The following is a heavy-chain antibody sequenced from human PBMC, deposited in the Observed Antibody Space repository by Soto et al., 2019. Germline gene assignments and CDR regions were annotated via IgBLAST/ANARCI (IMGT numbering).Heavy chain of an antibody. CDR2: IIPILGIA. Sequence: ASVKVSCKASGGTFSSYTISWVRQAPGQGLEWMGRIIPILGIANYAQKFQGRVTITADKSTSTAYMELSSLRSEDTAVYYCARESSSGSYYPFDYWGQGTLVTVS. J-gene: IGHJ4*02. V-gene: IGHV1-69*04. CDR3: ARESSSGSYYPFDY. D-gene: IGHD1-26*01. CDR1: GGTFSSYT.